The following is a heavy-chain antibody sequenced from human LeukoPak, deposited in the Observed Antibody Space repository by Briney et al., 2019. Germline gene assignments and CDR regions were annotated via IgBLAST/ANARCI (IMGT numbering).Heavy chain of an antibody. V-gene: IGHV1-46*01. J-gene: IGHJ4*02. CDR3: AGAYYYDSSGYYSPFDY. D-gene: IGHD3-22*01. CDR2: INPSGGST. Sequence: ASVKVSCKASGYTFTSYYMHWVRQAPGQGLEWMGIINPSGGSTSYAQKFQGRVTMTRDTSTSTVYMELSSLRSEDTAVYYCAGAYYYDSSGYYSPFDYWGQGTLVTVSS. CDR1: GYTFTSYY.